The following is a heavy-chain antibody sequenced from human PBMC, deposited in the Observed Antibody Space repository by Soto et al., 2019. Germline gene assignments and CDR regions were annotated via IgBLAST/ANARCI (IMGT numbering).Heavy chain of an antibody. CDR2: IKSKTDGGTT. J-gene: IGHJ6*02. CDR3: TTDRWSGYYDYYYGMDV. D-gene: IGHD3-3*01. V-gene: IGHV3-15*01. CDR1: GFTFSNAW. Sequence: AGSLRLSCAASGFTFSNAWMSWVRQAPGKGLEWVGRIKSKTDGGTTDYAAPVKGRFTISRDDSKNTLYLQMNSLKTEDTAVYYCTTDRWSGYYDYYYGMDVWGQGTTVTVSS.